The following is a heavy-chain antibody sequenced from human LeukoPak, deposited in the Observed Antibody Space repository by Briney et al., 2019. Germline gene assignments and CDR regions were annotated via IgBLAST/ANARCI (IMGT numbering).Heavy chain of an antibody. CDR1: GFTFRNYG. D-gene: IGHD3-16*01. V-gene: IGHV3-33*06. CDR2: IWYDGSNQ. J-gene: IGHJ4*02. Sequence: PGGSLRLSCAASGFTFRNYGMHWVRQAPGKGLEWVALIWYDGSNQDYADSVRGRFTVSRDNSKNTLYLQMNSLRAEDTAIYYCTKDSWGFDYWGQGSLVTVSS. CDR3: TKDSWGFDY.